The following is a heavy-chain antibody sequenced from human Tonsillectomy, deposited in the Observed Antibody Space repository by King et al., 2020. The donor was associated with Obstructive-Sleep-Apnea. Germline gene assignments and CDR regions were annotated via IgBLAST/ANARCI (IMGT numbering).Heavy chain of an antibody. D-gene: IGHD6-19*01. CDR1: GGSISSYY. J-gene: IGHJ3*02. Sequence: QLQESGPGLVKPSETLSLTCTVSGGSISSYYWSWIRQPPGKGLEWIGYIYYSGSTNYNPSLKSRVTISVDTSKNQFSLKLSFVTAADTAVYYCARDVRSSGWYYSSAFDIWGQGTMVTVSS. V-gene: IGHV4-59*01. CDR3: ARDVRSSGWYYSSAFDI. CDR2: IYYSGST.